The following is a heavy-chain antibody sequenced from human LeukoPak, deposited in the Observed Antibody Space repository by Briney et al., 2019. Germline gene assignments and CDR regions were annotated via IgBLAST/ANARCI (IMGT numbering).Heavy chain of an antibody. J-gene: IGHJ4*02. CDR1: GYTFTGYY. V-gene: IGHV1-2*02. D-gene: IGHD2-2*02. CDR3: AREGCGSTSCYSQDY. Sequence: ASVKVSCKASGYTFTGYYMHWVRQAPGQGLEWMGWINPNSGGTNYAQKFQGRVTMTRDTSISTAYMELSRLRSDDTAVYYCAREGCGSTSCYSQDYWGQGTLVTVSS. CDR2: INPNSGGT.